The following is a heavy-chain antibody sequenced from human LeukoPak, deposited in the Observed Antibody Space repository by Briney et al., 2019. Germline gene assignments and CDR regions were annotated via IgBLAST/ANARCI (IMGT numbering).Heavy chain of an antibody. V-gene: IGHV4-39*02. J-gene: IGHJ4*02. CDR2: IYYSGST. CDR1: GGSISSSSYY. CDR3: AREGGPYRPLDC. Sequence: SETLSLTCTVSGGSISSSSYYWGWIRQPPGKGLEWIGSIYYSGSTYYNPSLKSRVTISVDTSKNQFSLKLSSVTAADTAVYYCAREGGPYRPLDCSGQGTLVTVAS.